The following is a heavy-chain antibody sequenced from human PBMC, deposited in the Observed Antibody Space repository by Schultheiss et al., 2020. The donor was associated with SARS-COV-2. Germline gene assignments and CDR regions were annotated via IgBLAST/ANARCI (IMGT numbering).Heavy chain of an antibody. D-gene: IGHD5-24*01. CDR1: GYSISSGYY. CDR2: IYHSGST. Sequence: SETLSLTCAVSGYSISSGYYWGWIRQPPGKGLEWIGSIYHSGSTYYNPSLKSRVTISVDTSKNQFSLKLSSVTAADTAVYYCARARLQFLDYWGQGTLVTVSS. V-gene: IGHV4-38-2*01. J-gene: IGHJ4*02. CDR3: ARARLQFLDY.